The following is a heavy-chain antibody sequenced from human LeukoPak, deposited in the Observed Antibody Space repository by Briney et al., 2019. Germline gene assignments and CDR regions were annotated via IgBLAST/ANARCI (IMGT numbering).Heavy chain of an antibody. Sequence: SETLSLTCTVSGGSISSYYWSWIRQPPGKGLEWIGYIYYSGSTNYNPSLKSRVTISVDTSKNQFSLKLSSVTAADTAVYYCARDPVRVGIAAAGTGYWGQGTLVTVSS. CDR3: ARDPVRVGIAAAGTGY. J-gene: IGHJ4*02. CDR1: GGSISSYY. V-gene: IGHV4-59*01. CDR2: IYYSGST. D-gene: IGHD6-13*01.